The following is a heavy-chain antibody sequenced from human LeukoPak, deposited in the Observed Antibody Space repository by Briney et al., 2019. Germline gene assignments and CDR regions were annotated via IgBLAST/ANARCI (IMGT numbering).Heavy chain of an antibody. Sequence: GGSLRLSCAASGFTFSSYAMNWVRQAPGKRLEWVSAISGSGGSTYYADSVKGRFTISRDNSKNTLYLQMNSLRAEDTAVYYCATAHEKEVDTDMHDALDMWGQGTLVTVSS. V-gene: IGHV3-23*01. D-gene: IGHD5-18*01. J-gene: IGHJ3*02. CDR2: ISGSGGST. CDR1: GFTFSSYA. CDR3: ATAHEKEVDTDMHDALDM.